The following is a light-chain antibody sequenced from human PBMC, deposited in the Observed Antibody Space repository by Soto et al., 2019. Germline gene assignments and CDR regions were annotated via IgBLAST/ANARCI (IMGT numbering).Light chain of an antibody. V-gene: IGLV2-8*02. J-gene: IGLJ3*02. CDR3: TSYVGNDIWV. Sequence: QSVLTQPPSESRSPGQSVTISCTGTSSDVGAYKYVSWYQQYPGKAPKLMIYEVTKRPSGVPDRFSGSKSGNTASLTVSGLQAEDEADYYCTSYVGNDIWVFGGGTKVTLL. CDR1: SSDVGAYKY. CDR2: EVT.